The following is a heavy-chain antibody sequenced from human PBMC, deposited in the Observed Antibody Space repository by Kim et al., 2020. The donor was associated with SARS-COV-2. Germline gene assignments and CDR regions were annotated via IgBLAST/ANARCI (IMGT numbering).Heavy chain of an antibody. CDR3: ARGWDYYDSSGYYYY. CDR1: GFTFSSYE. J-gene: IGHJ4*02. CDR2: ISSSGSTI. V-gene: IGHV3-48*03. D-gene: IGHD3-22*01. Sequence: GGSLRLSCAASGFTFSSYEMNWVRQAPGKGLEWVSYISSSGSTIYYADSVEGRFTISRDNAKNSLYLQMNSLRAEDTAVYYCARGWDYYDSSGYYYYWGQGTLVTVSS.